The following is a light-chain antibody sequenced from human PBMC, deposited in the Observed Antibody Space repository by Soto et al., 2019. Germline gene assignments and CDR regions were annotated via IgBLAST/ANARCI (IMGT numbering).Light chain of an antibody. CDR2: EES. V-gene: IGKV1-5*01. Sequence: DIQMTLSPSTLSAYVGDRVSFTCRASHYISMWLAWYQQRPGKPPKLLIYEESTLHSGVPSRFSGRKSGTQFTLTIDSLQPEDFATYYCQQVKTYPRPFGGGAKVDI. J-gene: IGKJ4*01. CDR1: HYISMW. CDR3: QQVKTYPRP.